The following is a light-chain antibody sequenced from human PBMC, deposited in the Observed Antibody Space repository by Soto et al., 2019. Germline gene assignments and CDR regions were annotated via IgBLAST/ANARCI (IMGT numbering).Light chain of an antibody. CDR2: EDN. J-gene: IGLJ2*01. V-gene: IGLV1-51*02. CDR3: GTGDSNLSAEV. CDR1: SSNIGSNF. Sequence: QSVLTQPPSVSAAPGQKVTISCSGSSSNIGSNFVSWYQQLPGTAPKLLIYEDNKRPSGIADRVSGSKSGTSATLGITGLQTGDEADYYCGTGDSNLSAEVFGGGTQLTVL.